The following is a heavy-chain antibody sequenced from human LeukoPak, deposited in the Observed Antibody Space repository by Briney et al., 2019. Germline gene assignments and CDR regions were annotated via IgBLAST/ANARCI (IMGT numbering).Heavy chain of an antibody. CDR2: ISGSGGST. CDR1: GFTFSSYA. CDR3: AKDPETYSSRWFDS. J-gene: IGHJ5*01. Sequence: GGSLRLSCAASGFTFSSYAMSWVRQAPGKGLEWVSVISGSGGSTYYADSVKGRFTISRDNSKNTLYLHMNSLRVEDTAVYYCAKDPETYSSRWFDSWGQGTLVTVSS. V-gene: IGHV3-23*01. D-gene: IGHD2-21*01.